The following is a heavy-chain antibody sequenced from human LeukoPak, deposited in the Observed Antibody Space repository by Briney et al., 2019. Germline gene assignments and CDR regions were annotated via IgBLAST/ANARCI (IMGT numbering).Heavy chain of an antibody. Sequence: GESLHISCKGSGYSFTSYWIRWVRQMPGKGLEWMGIIYPGDSDTRYSPSFQGQVTISADKSISTAYLQWSSLRASDTAMYYCARQAHSSSQDLMWGQGTLVTVSS. CDR2: IYPGDSDT. V-gene: IGHV5-51*01. CDR3: ARQAHSSSQDLM. J-gene: IGHJ4*02. D-gene: IGHD6-13*01. CDR1: GYSFTSYW.